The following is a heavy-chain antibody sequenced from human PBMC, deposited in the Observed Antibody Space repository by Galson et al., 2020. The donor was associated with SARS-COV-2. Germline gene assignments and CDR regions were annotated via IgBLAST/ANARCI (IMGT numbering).Heavy chain of an antibody. Sequence: QLGESLKISCAASGFTFSSSAMHWVRQAPGKGLEWVAIISYDGTKRYNLDSVKGRFTISRDNSKNTLYLQMDSLTTEDTAVYYCARETDDYTSSWYDYWGQGTLVTVSS. D-gene: IGHD6-13*01. CDR2: ISYDGTKR. CDR1: GFTFSSSA. J-gene: IGHJ4*02. CDR3: ARETDDYTSSWYDY. V-gene: IGHV3-30*04.